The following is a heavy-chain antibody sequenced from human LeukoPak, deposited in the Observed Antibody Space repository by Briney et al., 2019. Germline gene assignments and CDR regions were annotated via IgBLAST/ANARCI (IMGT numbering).Heavy chain of an antibody. CDR2: LYSGGIR. Sequence: PGGSLRLSCAGSKFTVSSNYKSWVRQAPGKGLDWVSVLYSGGIRYYAGSVQGRFTISRDSSKNTLYLQMNYLLPEDTAVYYCASGDCTSICPDYWGQGIQVTVSS. CDR3: ASGDCTSICPDY. J-gene: IGHJ4*02. V-gene: IGHV3-66*02. D-gene: IGHD2-2*01. CDR1: KFTVSSNY.